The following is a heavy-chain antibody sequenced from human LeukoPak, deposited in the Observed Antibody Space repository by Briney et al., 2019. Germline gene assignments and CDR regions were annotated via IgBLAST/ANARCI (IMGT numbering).Heavy chain of an antibody. J-gene: IGHJ5*02. Sequence: ASVKVSCKTPGYTFSWYGVSWVRQAPGQGLEWMGWISGYSGNTNYAQKFQGRVTMTTDTSPTTGYMELKSLRSDDTAVYYCARAGCSGGNCYSSADHWGQGTLITVSS. CDR2: ISGYSGNT. D-gene: IGHD2-15*01. CDR3: ARAGCSGGNCYSSADH. CDR1: GYTFSWYG. V-gene: IGHV1-18*01.